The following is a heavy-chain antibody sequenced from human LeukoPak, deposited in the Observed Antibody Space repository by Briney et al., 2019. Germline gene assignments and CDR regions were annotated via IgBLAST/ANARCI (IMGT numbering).Heavy chain of an antibody. J-gene: IGHJ3*02. V-gene: IGHV3-23*01. D-gene: IGHD3-10*01. CDR2: TSSSDPGT. Sequence: GGSLRLSCAASGFPLSSYAMSWVRQGPGKGLEWVAATSSSDPGTYHADSVRGRFTISRANSKNALYLQMNSLRAEDTAVYYCAKSNGYGLVDIWGQGTMVTVSS. CDR1: GFPLSSYA. CDR3: AKSNGYGLVDI.